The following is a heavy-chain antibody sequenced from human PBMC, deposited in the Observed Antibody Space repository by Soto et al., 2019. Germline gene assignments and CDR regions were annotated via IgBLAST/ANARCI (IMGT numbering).Heavy chain of an antibody. Sequence: EVQVLESGGDLVQPGGSLRLSCAASGFTFSTYAMTWVRQVPGKGLEWISAISASGDITYYADSVKGRFTISRDNSNNALYLQMDSLRPEDTAVYYCTEISRGYGSWGSFGSWGQGTLVTVSS. CDR1: GFTFSTYA. CDR3: TEISRGYGSWGSFGS. J-gene: IGHJ5*01. CDR2: ISASGDIT. D-gene: IGHD3-10*01. V-gene: IGHV3-23*01.